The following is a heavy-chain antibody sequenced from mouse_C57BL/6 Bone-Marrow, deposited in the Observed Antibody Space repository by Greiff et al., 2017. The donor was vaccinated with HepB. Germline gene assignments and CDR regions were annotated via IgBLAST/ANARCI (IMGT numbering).Heavy chain of an antibody. CDR1: GYTFTSYW. Sequence: VQLQQPGAELVKPGASVKMSCKASGYTFTSYWITWVKQRPGQGLEWIGDIYPGSGSTNYNEKFKSKATLTVDTSSSTAYMQLSSLTSEDSAVYYCARSGYSNYSYYYAMDYWGQGTSVTVSS. CDR3: ARSGYSNYSYYYAMDY. CDR2: IYPGSGST. J-gene: IGHJ4*01. V-gene: IGHV1-55*01. D-gene: IGHD2-5*01.